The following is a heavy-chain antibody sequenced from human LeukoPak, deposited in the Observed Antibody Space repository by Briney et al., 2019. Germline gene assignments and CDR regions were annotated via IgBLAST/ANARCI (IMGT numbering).Heavy chain of an antibody. CDR2: IDWDDDK. CDR1: GFSLSTSGMC. V-gene: IGHV2-70*11. CDR3: ARIRYYYVSSGYYSDI. J-gene: IGHJ3*02. D-gene: IGHD3-22*01. Sequence: SGPTLVNPTQTLTLTCTFSGFSLSTSGMCVSWIGQPPGKALEWLARIDWDDDKYYSTSLKTRLTISKDTSKDQVVLRMTSMDPVDTATYYCARIRYYYVSSGYYSDIWGQGTMVTVSS.